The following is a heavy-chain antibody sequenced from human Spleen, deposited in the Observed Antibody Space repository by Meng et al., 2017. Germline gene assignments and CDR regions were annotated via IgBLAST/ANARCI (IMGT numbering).Heavy chain of an antibody. J-gene: IGHJ5*02. D-gene: IGHD4-17*01. CDR3: ATVNFGASGGGWFDP. V-gene: IGHV4-59*01. Sequence: QVQLQESGPGLVKPSETLSLTCTVSGGSISSYSWSWIRQPPGRGLEFIGYSYRRGSTNYNPSLQNRATISLDTSKNHFSLKLTSLTAADTAIYYCATVNFGASGGGWFDPWGQGTLVTVSS. CDR1: GGSISSYS. CDR2: SYRRGST.